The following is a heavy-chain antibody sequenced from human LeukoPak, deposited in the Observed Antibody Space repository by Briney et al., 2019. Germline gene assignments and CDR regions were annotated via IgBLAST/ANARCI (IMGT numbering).Heavy chain of an antibody. CDR3: ARPAEAGYFYAFDL. V-gene: IGHV4-61*02. CDR2: VYTSGST. D-gene: IGHD6-19*01. Sequence: PSETLSLTCSVSGGSITSGSYYWSWIRQPAGKGLEWIGRVYTSGSTKFNPSLKSRVTISLDTSKNQLSLRLSSVTAADTAVYYCARPAEAGYFYAFDLWGQGTMVTVSS. J-gene: IGHJ3*01. CDR1: GGSITSGSYY.